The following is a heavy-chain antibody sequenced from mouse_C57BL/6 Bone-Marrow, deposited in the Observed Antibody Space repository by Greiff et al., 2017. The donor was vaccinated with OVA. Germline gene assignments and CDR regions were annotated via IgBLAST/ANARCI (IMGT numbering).Heavy chain of an antibody. V-gene: IGHV14-4*01. CDR3: TTPGSPHLYFYY. J-gene: IGHJ2*01. CDR1: GFNIKDDY. CDR2: IDPENGDT. D-gene: IGHD1-1*02. Sequence: VQLQQSGAELVRPGASVKLSCTASGFNIKDDYMHWVKQRPEQGLEWIGWIDPENGDTEYASKFPGRAPITSDTSSNSAYLHLSSLTSADTAVYYCTTPGSPHLYFYYWGQCTTLTVAS.